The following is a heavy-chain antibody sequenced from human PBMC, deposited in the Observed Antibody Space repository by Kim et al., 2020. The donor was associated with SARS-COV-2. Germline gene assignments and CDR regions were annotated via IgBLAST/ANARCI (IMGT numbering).Heavy chain of an antibody. Sequence: ASVKVSCKVSGYTLTELSMHWVRQAPGKGLEWMGGFDPEDGETIYAQKFQGRVTMTEDTSTDTAYMELSSLRSEDTAVYYCAAPRGNYYGSGSPSYGMDVWGQGTTVTVSS. J-gene: IGHJ6*02. CDR3: AAPRGNYYGSGSPSYGMDV. V-gene: IGHV1-24*01. D-gene: IGHD3-10*01. CDR1: GYTLTELS. CDR2: FDPEDGET.